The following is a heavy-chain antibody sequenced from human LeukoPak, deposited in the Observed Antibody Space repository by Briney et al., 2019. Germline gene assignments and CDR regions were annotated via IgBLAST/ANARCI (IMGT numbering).Heavy chain of an antibody. CDR2: VYHSGTT. J-gene: IGHJ6*03. Sequence: SETLSLTCTVSGYSIANAYYWGWIRQPPGKGLEWIASVYHSGTTNYNPSLRSRVTMSVDTSKNQFSLKLSSVTAADTAVYYCAREKKVLLWFGELFHYYYYMDVWGKGTTVTISS. CDR3: AREKKVLLWFGELFHYYYYMDV. D-gene: IGHD3-10*01. CDR1: GYSIANAYY. V-gene: IGHV4-38-2*02.